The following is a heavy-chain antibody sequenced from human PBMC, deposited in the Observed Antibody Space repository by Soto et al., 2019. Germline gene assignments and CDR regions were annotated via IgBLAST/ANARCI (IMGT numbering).Heavy chain of an antibody. J-gene: IGHJ4*02. D-gene: IGHD5-12*01. CDR3: ARTPRPDGLRTVYFDY. V-gene: IGHV1-3*01. Sequence: GASVKVSCKASGYTFTSYAMHWVRQAPGQRLEWMGWINAGNGNTKYSQKFQGRVTITRDTSASTAYMELSSLRSEDTAVYYCARTPRPDGLRTVYFDYRGQGTLVTVSS. CDR1: GYTFTSYA. CDR2: INAGNGNT.